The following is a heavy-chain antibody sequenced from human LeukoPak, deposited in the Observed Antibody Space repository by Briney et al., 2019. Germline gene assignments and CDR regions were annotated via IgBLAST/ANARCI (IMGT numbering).Heavy chain of an antibody. CDR1: GFTFSSSS. CDR3: SRDRGGGDIYFDY. CDR2: ISSDGTST. D-gene: IGHD2-21*02. Sequence: GGSLRLSCSASGFTFSSSSMHWVRRAPGKGLVWVSRISSDGTSTNYADSVKGRFTISRDNAKNSLYLQMSSLGAEDTAIYYCSRDRGGGDIYFDYWGQGTLVTVSS. V-gene: IGHV3-74*01. J-gene: IGHJ4*02.